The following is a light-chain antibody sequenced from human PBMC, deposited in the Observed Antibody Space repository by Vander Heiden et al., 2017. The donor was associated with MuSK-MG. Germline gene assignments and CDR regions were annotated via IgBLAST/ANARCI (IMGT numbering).Light chain of an antibody. CDR2: GAS. V-gene: IGKV3D-15*01. CDR3: QQYNNWFPIT. Sequence: EIVMTQSPATLSLSPGERATLSCRASQSISDNLAWYQQMPGQAPRLLVYGASTRATGVPARFTGSGSGTEFTLTITSLQSEDFAVYFCQQYNNWFPITFGQGKRMQI. CDR1: QSISDN. J-gene: IGKJ5*01.